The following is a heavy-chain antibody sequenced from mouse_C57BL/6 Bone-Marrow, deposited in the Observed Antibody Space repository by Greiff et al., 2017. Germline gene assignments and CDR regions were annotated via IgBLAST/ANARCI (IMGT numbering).Heavy chain of an antibody. D-gene: IGHD2-4*01. CDR1: GYTFTSYW. Sequence: QVQLQQPGAELVKPGASVKLSCKASGYTFTSYWMHWVKQRPGRGLEWIGRIDPYSGGTKYNEKFKSKATLTVDNPSSTAYMQLSSLTSEDSAVYDCARSPNYDYYLAWFAYWGQGTLVTVSA. CDR3: ARSPNYDYYLAWFAY. V-gene: IGHV1-72*01. CDR2: IDPYSGGT. J-gene: IGHJ3*01.